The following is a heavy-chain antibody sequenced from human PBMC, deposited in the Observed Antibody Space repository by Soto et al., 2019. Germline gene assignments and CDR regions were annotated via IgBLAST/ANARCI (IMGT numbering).Heavy chain of an antibody. CDR3: ARDQIVVVIASNDAFDI. J-gene: IGHJ3*02. CDR2: ISAYNGNT. D-gene: IGHD2-21*01. Sequence: ASVKVSCKASGYTFTSYGISWVRQAPGQGLEWMGWISAYNGNTNYAQKLQGRVTMTTDTSTSTAYMELRSLRSDDTAVYYCARDQIVVVIASNDAFDIWGQGTMVTVS. CDR1: GYTFTSYG. V-gene: IGHV1-18*01.